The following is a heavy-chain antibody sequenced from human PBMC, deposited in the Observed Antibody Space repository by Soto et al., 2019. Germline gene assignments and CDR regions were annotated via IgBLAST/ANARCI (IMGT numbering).Heavy chain of an antibody. V-gene: IGHV3-15*01. J-gene: IGHJ3*02. Sequence: PGESLKISFAASGFTFSDAWMSWVRQATGKGLEWVGRIKSKTDGGTTDYAAPVKGGFTISRDDSKNTLYLQMKSLKNEDTAVHYCTTPSYNDSSGYCDDAFDIWGQGTMVTVSS. CDR1: GFTFSDAW. CDR2: IKSKTDGGTT. CDR3: TTPSYNDSSGYCDDAFDI. D-gene: IGHD3-22*01.